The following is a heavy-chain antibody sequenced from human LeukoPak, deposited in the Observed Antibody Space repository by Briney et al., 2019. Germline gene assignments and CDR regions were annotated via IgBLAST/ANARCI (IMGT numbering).Heavy chain of an antibody. V-gene: IGHV3-23*01. CDR2: VSASGDTT. D-gene: IGHD3-22*01. Sequence: GGSLRLSCAASGFTFSSYSMNWVRQAPGKGLEWVSGVSASGDTTYYAGSVKGRFTISRDNSKNTLYLQMNSLTAEDTAIYYCAKDAGATMIIVVNYFDWWGQGTLVTVSS. CDR1: GFTFSSYS. J-gene: IGHJ4*02. CDR3: AKDAGATMIIVVNYFDW.